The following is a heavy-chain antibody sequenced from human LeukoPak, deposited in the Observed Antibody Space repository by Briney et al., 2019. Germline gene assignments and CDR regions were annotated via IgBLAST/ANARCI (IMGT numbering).Heavy chain of an antibody. J-gene: IGHJ4*02. CDR2: ISSSGAGT. D-gene: IGHD1-14*01. CDR1: GFTFSSYE. CDR3: GKDKVGGGGYNDY. Sequence: GGSLRLSCAASGFTFSSYEMNWVRQAPGKGLEWVSYISSSGAGTYYADSVKGRFTISRDNSKDTLYLQMNSLTAEDTAVYYCGKDKVGGGGYNDYWGQGILVTVSS. V-gene: IGHV3-23*01.